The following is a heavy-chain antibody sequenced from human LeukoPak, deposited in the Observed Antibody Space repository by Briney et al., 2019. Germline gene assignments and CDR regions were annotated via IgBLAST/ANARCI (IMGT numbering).Heavy chain of an antibody. Sequence: GGSLRLSCAASGFTFSSYSMNWVRQAPGKGLEWVSSISSSSSYIYYADSVKGRFTISRDNAKNSLYLQMNNLRVDDTAVCYCVRGDSSGWYLGRLDSWGQGILVTVSS. CDR2: ISSSSSYI. J-gene: IGHJ4*02. CDR1: GFTFSSYS. CDR3: VRGDSSGWYLGRLDS. D-gene: IGHD6-19*01. V-gene: IGHV3-21*01.